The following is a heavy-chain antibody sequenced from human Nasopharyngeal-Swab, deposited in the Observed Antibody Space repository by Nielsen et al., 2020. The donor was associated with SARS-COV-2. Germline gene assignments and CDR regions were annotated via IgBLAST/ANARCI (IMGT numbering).Heavy chain of an antibody. D-gene: IGHD5-24*01. V-gene: IGHV5-51*01. Sequence: GESLKISCMASGYSFVHHWIGWVRQKPGTGLEWMGMVYPGNSEIAYSPSFQGQITISADKSINTAYLQWRSLRASDSAMYFCARRAARDGYNYEVDPWGQGTLVTVSS. CDR3: ARRAARDGYNYEVDP. J-gene: IGHJ5*02. CDR1: GYSFVHHW. CDR2: VYPGNSEI.